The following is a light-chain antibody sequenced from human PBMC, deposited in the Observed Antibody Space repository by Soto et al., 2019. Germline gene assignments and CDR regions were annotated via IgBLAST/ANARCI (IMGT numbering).Light chain of an antibody. CDR2: STN. CDR3: AVWDDSLSGWV. CDR1: TSNIGSTSSIGSDY. V-gene: IGLV1-47*02. Sequence: QSVLAQPPSASGTPGQRVTISCSGSTSNIGSTSSIGSDYVYWYQQLPGTTPRLLIYSTNQRPSGVPDRSSGSKSGTSATLATSGVRFDDEADDYCAVWDDSLSGWVFGGGTKLTVL. J-gene: IGLJ3*02.